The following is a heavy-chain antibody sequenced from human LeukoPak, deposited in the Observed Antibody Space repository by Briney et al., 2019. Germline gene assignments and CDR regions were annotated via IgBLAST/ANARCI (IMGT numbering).Heavy chain of an antibody. J-gene: IGHJ4*02. D-gene: IGHD5-18*01. CDR2: ISTYNGNT. V-gene: IGHV1-18*04. CDR1: GYTFISYG. CDR3: AREWAGGYSYGPYLDY. Sequence: ASVKVSCKASGYTFISYGINWVRQAPGQGLEWMGWISTYNGNTNYAQKFQGRVTMTTDTSTSTAYMGVKSLRSDDTAVYYCAREWAGGYSYGPYLDYWGQGTLVTVSS.